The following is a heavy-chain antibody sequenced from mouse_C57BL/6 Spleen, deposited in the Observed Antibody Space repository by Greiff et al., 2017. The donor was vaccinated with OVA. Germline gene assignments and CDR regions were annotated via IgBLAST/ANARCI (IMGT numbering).Heavy chain of an antibody. V-gene: IGHV1-81*01. Sequence: VQLVESGAELARPGASVKLSCKASGYTFTSYGISWVKQRTGQGLEWIGEIYPRSGNTYYNEKFKGKATLTADKSSSTAYMELRSLTSEDSAVYFCAREDYYYFDYWGQGTTLTVSS. CDR2: IYPRSGNT. D-gene: IGHD1-1*02. CDR1: GYTFTSYG. CDR3: AREDYYYFDY. J-gene: IGHJ2*01.